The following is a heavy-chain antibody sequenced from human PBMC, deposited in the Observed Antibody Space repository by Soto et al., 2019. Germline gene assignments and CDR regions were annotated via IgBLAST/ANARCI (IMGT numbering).Heavy chain of an antibody. Sequence: SETLSLTCTVSGGSISSYYWSWIRQPPGKGLEWIGYIYYSGSTNYNPSLKSRVTISVDTSKNQFSLKLSSVTAADTAVYYCARALWSSGYDRWGQGTLVTVSS. V-gene: IGHV4-59*01. CDR3: ARALWSSGYDR. CDR1: GGSISSYY. D-gene: IGHD5-12*01. J-gene: IGHJ4*02. CDR2: IYYSGST.